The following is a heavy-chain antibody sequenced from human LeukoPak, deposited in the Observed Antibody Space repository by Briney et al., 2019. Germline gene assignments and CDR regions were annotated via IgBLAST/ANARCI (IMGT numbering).Heavy chain of an antibody. CDR2: IYYSGST. CDR3: ARRNRGYSYAQGGAFDI. D-gene: IGHD5-18*01. Sequence: SETLSLTCTVSGGSISSYYWSWIRQPPGKGLEWIGYIYYSGSTNYNPSLKSRVTISVDTSKNQFSLKLSSVTAADTAVYYCARRNRGYSYAQGGAFDIWGQGTMATVSS. V-gene: IGHV4-59*01. CDR1: GGSISSYY. J-gene: IGHJ3*02.